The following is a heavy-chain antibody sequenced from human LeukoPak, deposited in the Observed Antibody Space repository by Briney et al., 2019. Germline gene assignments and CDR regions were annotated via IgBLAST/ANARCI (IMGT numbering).Heavy chain of an antibody. CDR1: GFTFSTYA. CDR3: AKDREYSSDYLAY. J-gene: IGHJ4*02. Sequence: GGSLTLSCAPSGFTFSTYAMSWVRQAPGKGLEWVASINGSCGSTYYADAVKGRFTISRDKSQNALYLQMNSLRAEDTAVYYCAKDREYSSDYLAYWGQATLVTVSS. D-gene: IGHD5-18*01. CDR2: INGSCGST. V-gene: IGHV3-23*01.